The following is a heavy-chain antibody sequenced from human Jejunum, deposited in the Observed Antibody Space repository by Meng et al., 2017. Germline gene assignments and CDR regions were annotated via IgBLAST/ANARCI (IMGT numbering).Heavy chain of an antibody. Sequence: HVQLQESGPGLVRPSGTLTRTCSVSGDSISSNNRWTWVRQPPGRGLEWIGEIYHSGDTNYNPSLKSRLTISVDKSVNQFSLKLSSVTAADTAVYYCARMDSAVHYFDYWGQGTLVTVSS. CDR3: ARMDSAVHYFDY. CDR2: IYHSGDT. V-gene: IGHV4-4*02. D-gene: IGHD2-2*03. J-gene: IGHJ4*02. CDR1: GDSISSNNR.